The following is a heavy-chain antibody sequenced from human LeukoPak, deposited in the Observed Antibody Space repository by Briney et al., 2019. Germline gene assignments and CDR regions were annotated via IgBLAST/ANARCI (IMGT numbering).Heavy chain of an antibody. J-gene: IGHJ4*02. D-gene: IGHD6-19*01. CDR1: GDSISNYY. Sequence: SETLSLTCTVSGDSISNYYWSWIRQSPGKELEWIGYMYNRGSTIYNPSLKSRVTISTDTSKSQFSLRLTSVTAADTAVYYCARAEKAVTGTLDYWGQGTLITVSS. V-gene: IGHV4-59*01. CDR2: MYNRGST. CDR3: ARAEKAVTGTLDY.